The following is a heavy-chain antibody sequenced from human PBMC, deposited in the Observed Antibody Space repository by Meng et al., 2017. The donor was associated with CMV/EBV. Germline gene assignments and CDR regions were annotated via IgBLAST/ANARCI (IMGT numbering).Heavy chain of an antibody. V-gene: IGHV4-59*01. CDR3: ARDAYNSFDS. J-gene: IGHJ4*02. CDR1: GVSITSFY. D-gene: IGHD5-24*01. CDR2: VSYSGNT. Sequence: SETLSLTCSVSGVSITSFYWTWVRQAPGKGLEWIGYVSYSGNTNYNPSFRSRVTISRETSRNQFSLHLTSVTAADTAVYFCARDAYNSFDSWGLGTLVTSPQ.